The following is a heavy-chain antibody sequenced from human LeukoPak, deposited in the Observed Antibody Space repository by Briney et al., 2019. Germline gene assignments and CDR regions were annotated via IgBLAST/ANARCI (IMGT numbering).Heavy chain of an antibody. CDR1: GGSFSSFY. CDR2: INHSVST. Sequence: SETLSLSCAVYGGSFSSFYWSWIRQPPGKGLEWIGEINHSVSTNYNPSIKSRVTISVHTSKNQFSLKLSSVTAAGTAVYYCAREWRIRDYYYYMDVWGKGSTVTASS. D-gene: IGHD5-12*01. CDR3: AREWRIRDYYYYMDV. V-gene: IGHV4-34*01. J-gene: IGHJ6*03.